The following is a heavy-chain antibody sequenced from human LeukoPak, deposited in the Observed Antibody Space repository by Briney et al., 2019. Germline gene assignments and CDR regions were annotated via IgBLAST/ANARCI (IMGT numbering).Heavy chain of an antibody. V-gene: IGHV4-34*01. D-gene: IGHD3-10*01. J-gene: IGHJ4*02. Sequence: NPSETLSLTCAVYGGSFSGYYWSWIRQPPGKGLEWIGEINHSGSTNYNPSLKSRVTISVDTSKNQFSLKVNSVTAADTAVYYCAREGPMFDSGSYSKSLGYWGQGILVTVSS. CDR1: GGSFSGYY. CDR2: INHSGST. CDR3: AREGPMFDSGSYSKSLGY.